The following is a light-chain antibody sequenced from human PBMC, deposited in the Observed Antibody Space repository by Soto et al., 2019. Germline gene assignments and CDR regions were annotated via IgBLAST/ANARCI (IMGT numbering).Light chain of an antibody. CDR2: GNS. V-gene: IGLV1-40*01. CDR3: QSYDSSLSGYV. J-gene: IGLJ1*01. CDR1: SSNIGAGYD. Sequence: QSALTQPPSVSGAPGQRVTISCTGSSSNIGAGYDVHWYQQLPGTAPKLLIYGNSNRPSGVPDRFSGSKSGTSASLAITGLLAEDVAGYYYQSYDSSLSGYVFGTGTKLTVL.